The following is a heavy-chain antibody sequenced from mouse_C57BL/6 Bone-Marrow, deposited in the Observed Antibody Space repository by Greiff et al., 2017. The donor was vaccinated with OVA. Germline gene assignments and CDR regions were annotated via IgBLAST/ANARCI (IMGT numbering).Heavy chain of an antibody. D-gene: IGHD1-1*01. CDR1: GFTFSDYY. CDR3: ARAPLYYYGSSYDY. V-gene: IGHV5-16*01. J-gene: IGHJ2*01. Sequence: DVHLVESEGGLVQPGSSMKLSCTASGFTFSDYYMAWVRQVPEKGLEWVANINYDGSSTYYLDSLKSRFIISRDNAKNILYLQMSSLKSEDTATYYCARAPLYYYGSSYDYWGQGTTLTVSS. CDR2: INYDGSST.